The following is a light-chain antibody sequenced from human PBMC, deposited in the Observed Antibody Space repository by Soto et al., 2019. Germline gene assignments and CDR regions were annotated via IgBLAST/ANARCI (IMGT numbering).Light chain of an antibody. Sequence: QSALTQPASVSGSPGQSITISCTGTSSALGGYNYVSWYQHHPGKAPKLLIYEVSNRPSGISNRFSGSKSGNTASLTISGLQAEDEADYYCSSYTSSNTLVFGTGPKLTVL. CDR1: SSALGGYNY. J-gene: IGLJ1*01. CDR2: EVS. CDR3: SSYTSSNTLV. V-gene: IGLV2-14*01.